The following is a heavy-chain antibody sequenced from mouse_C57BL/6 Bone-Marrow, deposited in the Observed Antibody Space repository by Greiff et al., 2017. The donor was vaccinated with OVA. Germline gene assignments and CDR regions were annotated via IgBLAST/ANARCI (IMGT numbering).Heavy chain of an antibody. V-gene: IGHV1-81*01. CDR1: GYTFTSYG. CDR3: ARGNTTVVAPNY. Sequence: QVQLQQSGPELVKPGASVKLSCKASGYTFTSYGISWVKQRTGQGLEWIGEIYPRSGNTYYNEKFKGKATLTAYKSSSTAYMELRSLTSEDSAVYFCARGNTTVVAPNYWGQVTTLTVSS. J-gene: IGHJ2*01. CDR2: IYPRSGNT. D-gene: IGHD1-1*01.